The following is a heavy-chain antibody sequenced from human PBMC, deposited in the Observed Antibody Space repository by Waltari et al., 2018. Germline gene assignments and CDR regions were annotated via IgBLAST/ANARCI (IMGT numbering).Heavy chain of an antibody. V-gene: IGHV4-34*01. D-gene: IGHD6-19*01. CDR3: ARNGIAVAGTEDY. CDR2: INQSGRT. Sequence: QVQLQQWGAGLLKPSETLSLTCAVYGGSFSGYYWSWIRQPPGKGLEWIGEINQSGRTNNNPALKSRVTISVDTSKNQVSLKLSSVTAADTAVYYCARNGIAVAGTEDYWGQGTLVTVSS. J-gene: IGHJ4*02. CDR1: GGSFSGYY.